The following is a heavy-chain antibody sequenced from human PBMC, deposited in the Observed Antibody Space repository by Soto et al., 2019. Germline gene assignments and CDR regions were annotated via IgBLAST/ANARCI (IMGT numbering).Heavy chain of an antibody. CDR1: GGSFSGYY. J-gene: IGHJ6*03. Sequence: SETLSLTCAVYGGSFSGYYWSWIRQPPGKGLEWIGEINHSGSTNYNPSLKSRVTISVDTSKNQFSLKLSSVTAADTAVYYCARARGGPEGWLRARYYSYYMDVRGKGTTVTVSS. CDR3: ARARGGPEGWLRARYYSYYMDV. CDR2: INHSGST. V-gene: IGHV4-34*01. D-gene: IGHD5-12*01.